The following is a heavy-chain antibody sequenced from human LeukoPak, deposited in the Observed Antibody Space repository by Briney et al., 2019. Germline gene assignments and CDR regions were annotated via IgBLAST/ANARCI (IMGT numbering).Heavy chain of an antibody. D-gene: IGHD3-10*01. J-gene: IGHJ4*02. V-gene: IGHV1-2*02. Sequence: ASVKVSCKASGYTFTGYYMHWVRQAPGQGLEWMGWINPNSGGTNYAQKFQGRVTMTRDTSISTAYMELSRLRSDDTAVYYCARDPPPNRFGEEQDDYWGQGPWSPSPQ. CDR1: GYTFTGYY. CDR3: ARDPPPNRFGEEQDDY. CDR2: INPNSGGT.